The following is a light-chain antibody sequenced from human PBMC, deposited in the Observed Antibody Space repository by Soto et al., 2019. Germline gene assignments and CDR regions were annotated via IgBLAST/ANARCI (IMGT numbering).Light chain of an antibody. CDR2: GAS. V-gene: IGKV3-20*01. J-gene: IGKJ1*01. CDR3: QQYRSSPWP. Sequence: EIVLTQSPGTLSLSPGERATLSCRASQSVSSSYLAWYQQKPGQAPRLLIYGASSRATRIPDRFSGSGSGTDFTLTISSLAPQDFSLYYCQQYRSSPWPFAHGTKL. CDR1: QSVSSSY.